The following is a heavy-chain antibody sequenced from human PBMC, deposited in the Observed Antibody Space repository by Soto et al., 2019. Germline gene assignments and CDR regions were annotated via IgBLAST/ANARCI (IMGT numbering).Heavy chain of an antibody. Sequence: GGSLSLSCAASGFILSDAYINWVRQAPGKGLEWVGFIRSKAYGGTTDYAASVKGRFTISRDDSKSIVYLQMNSLKTEDTAVYYCTRDSLHYYYMDVWGKGTTVTVSS. CDR3: TRDSLHYYYMDV. CDR2: IRSKAYGGTT. V-gene: IGHV3-49*04. CDR1: GFILSDAY. J-gene: IGHJ6*03.